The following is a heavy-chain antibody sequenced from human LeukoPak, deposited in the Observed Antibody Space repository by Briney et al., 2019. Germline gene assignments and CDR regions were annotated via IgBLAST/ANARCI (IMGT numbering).Heavy chain of an antibody. V-gene: IGHV4-4*02. CDR1: GGSISSSNW. D-gene: IGHD2-2*01. J-gene: IGHJ6*02. CDR3: ARVSLIVVVPAAHYGMDV. Sequence: SETLSLTCAVSGGSISSSNWWSWVRQPPGKGLEWIGEIYHSGSTNYNPSLKSRVTISVDKSKNQFSLKLSSVTAADTAVYYCARVSLIVVVPAAHYGMDVWGQGTTVTVSS. CDR2: IYHSGST.